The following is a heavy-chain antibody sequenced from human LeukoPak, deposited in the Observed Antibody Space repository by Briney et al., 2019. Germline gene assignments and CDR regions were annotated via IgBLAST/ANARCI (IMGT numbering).Heavy chain of an antibody. J-gene: IGHJ5*02. CDR2: INPYSGGT. Sequence: ASVSVSCTASGYTFTAYYIHWVRQAPGHGLEWMAWINPYSGGTNYAQKFQGRVTKTRDTSISTAYMELSSLRSDDTAVYYCARGEVMITFGGVIEPDVDWFDPWGQGTLVTVSS. D-gene: IGHD3-16*02. CDR1: GYTFTAYY. V-gene: IGHV1-2*02. CDR3: ARGEVMITFGGVIEPDVDWFDP.